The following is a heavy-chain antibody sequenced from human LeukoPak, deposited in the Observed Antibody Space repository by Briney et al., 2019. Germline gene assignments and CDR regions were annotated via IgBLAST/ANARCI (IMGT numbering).Heavy chain of an antibody. CDR1: GGSISSYY. Sequence: PSETLSLTCTVSGGSISSYYWSWIRQPPGKGLEWIGYIYYSGSTNYNPSLKSRVTISVDTSKNQFSLKLSSVTAADTAAYYCAREDQLLTGWFDPWGQGTLVTVSS. CDR2: IYYSGST. V-gene: IGHV4-59*01. D-gene: IGHD2-2*01. J-gene: IGHJ5*02. CDR3: AREDQLLTGWFDP.